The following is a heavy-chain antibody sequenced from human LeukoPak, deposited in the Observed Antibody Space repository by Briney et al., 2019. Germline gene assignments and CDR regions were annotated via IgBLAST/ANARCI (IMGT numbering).Heavy chain of an antibody. CDR1: GYTFTSYY. CDR3: ARETPIGRDDSSGWSGYWYFDL. J-gene: IGHJ2*01. CDR2: INPSGGST. V-gene: IGHV1-46*01. D-gene: IGHD6-19*01. Sequence: GASVKVSCKASGYTFTSYYMHRVRQAPGQGLEWMGIINPSGGSTSYAQKFQGRVTMTRDMSTSTVYMELSSLRSEDTAVYYCARETPIGRDDSSGWSGYWYFDLWGRGTLVTVSS.